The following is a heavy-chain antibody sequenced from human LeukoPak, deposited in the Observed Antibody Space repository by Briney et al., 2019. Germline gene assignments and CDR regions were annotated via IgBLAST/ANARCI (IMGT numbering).Heavy chain of an antibody. CDR3: AKGPRTAPDDAFDI. Sequence: TGGSLRLSCAASGFIFNTYAIHWVRQAPGKGLDWVAVISYDGSNKYYADSVKGRFTISRDNSKNTLYLQMNSLRAEDTAVYYCAKGPRTAPDDAFDIWGQGTMVTVSS. J-gene: IGHJ3*02. CDR1: GFIFNTYA. V-gene: IGHV3-30-3*01. CDR2: ISYDGSNK. D-gene: IGHD2-21*02.